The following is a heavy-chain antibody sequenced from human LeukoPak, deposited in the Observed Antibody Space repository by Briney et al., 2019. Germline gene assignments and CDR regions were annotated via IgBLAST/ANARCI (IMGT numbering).Heavy chain of an antibody. CDR2: INHSGST. CDR3: ARVDTAMVRNFDY. V-gene: IGHV4-34*01. D-gene: IGHD5-18*01. J-gene: IGHJ4*02. Sequence: SETLSLTCAVYGGSFSGYCWSWIRQPPGKGLEWIGEINHSGSTNYNPSLKSRVTISVDTSKNQFSLKLSSVTAADTAVYYCARVDTAMVRNFDYWGQGSLVTVSS. CDR1: GGSFSGYC.